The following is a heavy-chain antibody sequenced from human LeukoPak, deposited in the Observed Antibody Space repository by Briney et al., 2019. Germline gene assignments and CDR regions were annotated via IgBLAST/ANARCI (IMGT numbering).Heavy chain of an antibody. CDR3: ARWPWYYDSSGYYPGAFDI. CDR2: ISGSGGST. D-gene: IGHD3-22*01. J-gene: IGHJ3*02. V-gene: IGHV3-23*01. Sequence: GGSLRLSCAASGFTFSSYAMSWVRQAPGKGLEWVSAISGSGGSTYYADSVKGRFTISRDNSKNTLYLQMNSLRAEDTAVYYCARWPWYYDSSGYYPGAFDIWGQGTMVTVSS. CDR1: GFTFSSYA.